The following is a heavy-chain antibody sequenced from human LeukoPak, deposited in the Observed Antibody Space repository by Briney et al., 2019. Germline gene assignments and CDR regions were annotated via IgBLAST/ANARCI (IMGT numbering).Heavy chain of an antibody. V-gene: IGHV3-23*01. CDR3: ARDVSGTY. Sequence: PGGSLRLSCAASGFSFSSHGMTWVRLAPGRGLEYVAAISGSGDNTYYADSVKGRFTISRDNPKNTLYLQMNSLRAEDAAVYYCARDVSGTYWGQGTLVTVSS. CDR2: ISGSGDNT. J-gene: IGHJ4*02. CDR1: GFSFSSHG. D-gene: IGHD1-26*01.